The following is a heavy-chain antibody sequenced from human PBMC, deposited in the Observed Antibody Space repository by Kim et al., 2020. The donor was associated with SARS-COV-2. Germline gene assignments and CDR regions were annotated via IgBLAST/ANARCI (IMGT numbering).Heavy chain of an antibody. CDR2: IYTGGEQ. D-gene: IGHD2-21*02. CDR1: GFSVSTIY. V-gene: IGHV3-53*01. Sequence: GGSLRLSCAVSGFSVSTIYMSWVRQAPGKGLEWVSIIYTGGEQYYSDSVQGRFIVSSDSSRNTVHLQMNSLRTEDTALYYCARTIVTDTFYLDFWCQGT. J-gene: IGHJ4*02. CDR3: ARTIVTDTFYLDF.